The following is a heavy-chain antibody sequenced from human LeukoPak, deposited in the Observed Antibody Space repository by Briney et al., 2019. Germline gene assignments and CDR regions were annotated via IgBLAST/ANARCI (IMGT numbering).Heavy chain of an antibody. CDR3: AKGSSYYYDSSGSPFEI. CDR1: GFTFSNCG. V-gene: IGHV3-33*06. J-gene: IGHJ3*02. D-gene: IGHD3-22*01. CDR2: IWYDGSNK. Sequence: GGSLRLSCAASGFTFSNCGMHWVRQAPGKGLEWVAHIWYDGSNKYYADSVRGRFTISRDNSKNTLYLQMNSLRAEDTAVYYCAKGSSYYYDSSGSPFEIWGQGTMVTVSS.